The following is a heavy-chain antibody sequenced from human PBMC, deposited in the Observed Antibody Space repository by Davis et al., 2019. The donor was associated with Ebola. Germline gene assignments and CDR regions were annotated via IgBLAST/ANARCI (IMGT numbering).Heavy chain of an antibody. J-gene: IGHJ6*01. Sequence: SETLSLTCTVSGASVSSGTYYWNWIRQSPGKGLEWIGHIYYSGSTNSNPSLKSRVSTSVDTSKNQFSLTLSSVTAADTAVYYCALLQEHLWG. CDR1: GASVSSGTYY. CDR2: IYYSGST. D-gene: IGHD1-26*01. V-gene: IGHV4-61*01. CDR3: ALLQEHL.